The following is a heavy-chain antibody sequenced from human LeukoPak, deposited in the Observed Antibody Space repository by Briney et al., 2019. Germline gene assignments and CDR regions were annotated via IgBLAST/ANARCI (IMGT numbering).Heavy chain of an antibody. Sequence: PSETLSLTCAVYGGSFSGYYWSWTRQPPGKGLEWIGYIYYSGSTNYNPSLKSRVTISVDTSKNQFSLKLSSVTAADTAVYYCARTDSSSWPYYYYGMDVWGQGTTVTVSS. CDR2: IYYSGST. V-gene: IGHV4-59*08. CDR3: ARTDSSSWPYYYYGMDV. CDR1: GGSFSGYY. J-gene: IGHJ6*02. D-gene: IGHD6-13*01.